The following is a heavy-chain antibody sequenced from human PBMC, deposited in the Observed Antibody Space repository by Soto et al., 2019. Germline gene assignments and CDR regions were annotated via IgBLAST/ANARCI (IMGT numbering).Heavy chain of an antibody. CDR3: ARPPTASLDAFEI. J-gene: IGHJ3*02. Sequence: QLQLQESGPGLVKPSETLSVTCTVSGGSISSSSYYWGWIRQPPGKGLEWIGSIYYSVSTYYNPSLKSRVTISADTSKNQFSLKVNSVTAADTAVYYCARPPTASLDAFEIWGQGTMVTVSS. CDR1: GGSISSSSYY. V-gene: IGHV4-39*01. CDR2: IYYSVST.